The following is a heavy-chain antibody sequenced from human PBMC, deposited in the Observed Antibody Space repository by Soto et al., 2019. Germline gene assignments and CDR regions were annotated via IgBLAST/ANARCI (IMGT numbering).Heavy chain of an antibody. J-gene: IGHJ4*02. D-gene: IGHD1-26*01. CDR3: AKTVGATKLEDY. Sequence: EVQVLDSGGALVQPTGSLRLSCSASGFNFTNQVINWVRQAPGKGLEWVSSISNSDDVGFYADSVRGRFIVSRDISTNSVFLQMSFLRVEDTAIYYCAKTVGATKLEDYWGQGTLVTVSS. V-gene: IGHV3-23*01. CDR2: ISNSDDVG. CDR1: GFNFTNQV.